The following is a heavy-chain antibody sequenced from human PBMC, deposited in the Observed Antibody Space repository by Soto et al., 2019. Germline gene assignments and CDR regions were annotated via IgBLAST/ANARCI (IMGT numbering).Heavy chain of an antibody. V-gene: IGHV3-30-3*01. CDR1: GFTFSRFA. D-gene: IGHD3-10*01. Sequence: QVQLVESGGGVVQSGGSLRVSCAASGFTFSRFAIHWVRQAPGKGLEWVAVISKDGSVKYYADSVKGRFTISRDNSESTLFLQMNSLTNEDTAVYHCARSRSGAVPDSLGFWGQGTLVTVSS. CDR3: ARSRSGAVPDSLGF. J-gene: IGHJ4*02. CDR2: ISKDGSVK.